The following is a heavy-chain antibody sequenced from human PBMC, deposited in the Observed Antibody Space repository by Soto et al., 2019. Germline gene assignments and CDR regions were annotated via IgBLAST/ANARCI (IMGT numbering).Heavy chain of an antibody. V-gene: IGHV4-31*03. CDR1: GGSISSGGYY. J-gene: IGHJ4*02. Sequence: QVQLQESGPGLVKPSQTLSLTCTVSGGSISSGGYYWSCIRQHPGKGLEWIGYIYYGGSTYYNPSLKSRVTISVDTSTNQLSLKLSSVTAADTAVYYCARDPAPRYDSSGPYYFYYWGQGTLVTVSS. D-gene: IGHD3-22*01. CDR2: IYYGGST. CDR3: ARDPAPRYDSSGPYYFYY.